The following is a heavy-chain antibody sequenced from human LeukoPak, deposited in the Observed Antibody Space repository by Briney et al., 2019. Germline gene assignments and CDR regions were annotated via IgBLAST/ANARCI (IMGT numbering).Heavy chain of an antibody. CDR1: GFTVSSNY. V-gene: IGHV3-66*01. CDR2: ISSGGRT. J-gene: IGHJ4*02. CDR3: AKDKSKWGRERYYYFDY. Sequence: GGSLTLSCAASGFTVSSNYMSWVRQAPGKGLEWVSVISSGGRTKYADSVKGRFTISRDNSKNTLYLQMNSLRAEDTAVYYCAKDKSKWGRERYYYFDYWGQGTLVTVSS. D-gene: IGHD7-27*01.